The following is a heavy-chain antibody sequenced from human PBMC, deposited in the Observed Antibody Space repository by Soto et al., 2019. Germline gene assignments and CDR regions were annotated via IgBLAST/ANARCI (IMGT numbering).Heavy chain of an antibody. CDR2: VSDSGGST. CDR3: ARFDYFDTSGPAY. V-gene: IGHV3-23*01. Sequence: GGSLRRSCAASGFTFNRYAMSWVRQAPGKGLEWVSGVSDSGGSTYYAESVKGRFTISRDNPKNTLCLQMNDLRAEDTAVYYCARFDYFDTSGPAYWGQGTLVTVSS. D-gene: IGHD3-22*01. CDR1: GFTFNRYA. J-gene: IGHJ4*02.